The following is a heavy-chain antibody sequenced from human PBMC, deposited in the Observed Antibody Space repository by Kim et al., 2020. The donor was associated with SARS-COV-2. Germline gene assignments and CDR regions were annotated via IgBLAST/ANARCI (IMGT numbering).Heavy chain of an antibody. J-gene: IGHJ4*02. CDR1: GFTFSSYA. CDR3: AKEYYDFWSGYLSTNEYFDY. D-gene: IGHD3-3*01. Sequence: GGSLRLSCAASGFTFSSYAMSWVRQAPGKGLEWVSAISGSGGSTYYADSVKGRFTISRDNSKNTLYLQMNSLRAEDTAVYYCAKEYYDFWSGYLSTNEYFDYWGQGTLVTVSS. V-gene: IGHV3-23*01. CDR2: ISGSGGST.